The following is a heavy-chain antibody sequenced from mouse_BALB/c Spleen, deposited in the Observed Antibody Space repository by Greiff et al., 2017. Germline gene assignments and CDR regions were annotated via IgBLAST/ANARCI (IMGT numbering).Heavy chain of an antibody. J-gene: IGHJ3*01. Sequence: EVQGVESGGGLVQPGGSLRLSCATSGFTFTDYYMSWVRQPPGKALEWLGFIRNKANGYTTEYSASVKGRFTISRDNSQSILYLQMNTLRAEDSATYYCARETSPYYDYPAWFAYWGQGTLVTVSA. CDR1: GFTFTDYY. V-gene: IGHV7-3*02. CDR2: IRNKANGYTT. CDR3: ARETSPYYDYPAWFAY. D-gene: IGHD2-4*01.